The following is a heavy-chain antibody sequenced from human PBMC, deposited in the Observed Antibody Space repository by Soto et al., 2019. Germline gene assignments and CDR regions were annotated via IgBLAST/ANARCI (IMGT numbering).Heavy chain of an antibody. V-gene: IGHV1-24*01. CDR2: FDPEDGKT. CDR3: ATDRFRFLEWLPPHAFNI. J-gene: IGHJ3*02. CDR1: GYTLTDLS. Sequence: GASVKVSCKVSGYTLTDLSMHWVRQAPGKGLEWMGGFDPEDGKTVYAQKFQGRVTMTEDTSTDTAYMELSSLRSEDTAVYYCATDRFRFLEWLPPHAFNIWGQGTMVTVSS. D-gene: IGHD3-3*01.